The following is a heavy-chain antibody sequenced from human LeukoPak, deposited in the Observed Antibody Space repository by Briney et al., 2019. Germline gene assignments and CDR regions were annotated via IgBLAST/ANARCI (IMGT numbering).Heavy chain of an antibody. CDR2: IRYDGSNK. Sequence: GGSLRLSCAASGFTFSSYAMSWVRQAPGKGLEWVAFIRYDGSNKYYADSVKGRFTISRDNSKNTLYLQMNSLRAEDTAVYYCATNDYGGNSPSDYYYYMDVWGKGTTVTISS. CDR3: ATNDYGGNSPSDYYYYMDV. D-gene: IGHD4-23*01. J-gene: IGHJ6*03. V-gene: IGHV3-30*02. CDR1: GFTFSSYA.